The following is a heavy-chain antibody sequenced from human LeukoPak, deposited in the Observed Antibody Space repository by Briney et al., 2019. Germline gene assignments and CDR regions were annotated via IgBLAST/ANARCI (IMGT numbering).Heavy chain of an antibody. Sequence: SETLSLTCTVSGGSTSGHFWTWIRQPPGKGPEYIAYIFYTGRAYYNPSLESRVTISVDTSKNQVSLNLRSVTAADTAVYHCARLGGSYSNSFDLWGQGTMVTVSS. V-gene: IGHV4-59*11. D-gene: IGHD2-15*01. CDR2: IFYTGRA. J-gene: IGHJ3*01. CDR1: GGSTSGHF. CDR3: ARLGGSYSNSFDL.